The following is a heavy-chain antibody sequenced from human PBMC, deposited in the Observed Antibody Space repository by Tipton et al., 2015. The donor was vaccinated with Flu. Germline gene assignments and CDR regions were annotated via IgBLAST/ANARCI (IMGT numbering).Heavy chain of an antibody. V-gene: IGHV3-33*01. D-gene: IGHD3-10*01. CDR3: ARDPHKHNSGRPWFMDV. Sequence: SLRLSCGASGFSFSSYGIHWVRQAPDKGLEWVAVISYDGSKKYYANSVKGRFTISRDNSKKTVYLQMNSPRAEDTAVYYCARDPHKHNSGRPWFMDVWGQGTTVIVSS. CDR2: ISYDGSKK. CDR1: GFSFSSYG. J-gene: IGHJ6*02.